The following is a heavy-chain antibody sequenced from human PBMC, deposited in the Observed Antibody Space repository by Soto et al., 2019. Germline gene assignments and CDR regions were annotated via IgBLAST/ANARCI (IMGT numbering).Heavy chain of an antibody. CDR2: IIPIFGTA. CDR1: GGTFSSYA. CDR3: ARDGEMATSPTNWFDP. Sequence: QVQLVQSGAEVKKPGSSVKVSCKASGGTFSSYAISWVRQAPGQGLEWMGGIIPIFGTANYAQKFQGRVTMTADESTSTAYMELSSLRSEDTAVYYCARDGEMATSPTNWFDPWGQGTLVTVSS. V-gene: IGHV1-69*12. J-gene: IGHJ5*02. D-gene: IGHD5-12*01.